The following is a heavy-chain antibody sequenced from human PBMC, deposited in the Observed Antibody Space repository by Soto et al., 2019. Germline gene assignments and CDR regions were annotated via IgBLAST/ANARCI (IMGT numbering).Heavy chain of an antibody. CDR3: ARDVAEYYDISGPPVGYYYYGIDV. CDR1: GYTFTGYY. V-gene: IGHV1-2*04. D-gene: IGHD3-22*01. Sequence: ASVKVSCKASGYTFTGYYMHWVRQAPGQGLERMGRINPNSGGTNYAQKNQGWVTMTRDTSISTAYMELSRLRSDDTAVYYCARDVAEYYDISGPPVGYYYYGIDVWGQGTTVTVSS. CDR2: INPNSGGT. J-gene: IGHJ6*02.